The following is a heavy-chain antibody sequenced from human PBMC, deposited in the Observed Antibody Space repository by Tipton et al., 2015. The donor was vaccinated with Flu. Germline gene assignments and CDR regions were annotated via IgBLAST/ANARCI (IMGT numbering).Heavy chain of an antibody. J-gene: IGHJ6*02. D-gene: IGHD6-13*01. V-gene: IGHV3-13*01. Sequence: SLRLSCAASGFTFSSYDMHWVRQTTGEGLQWVSGIDSAGDTHYLDSVKGRFTISRDNAKNSLYLQMNSLRAGDTAVYFCARGPLPDSNWYNGMDVWGQGTTVTVSS. CDR1: GFTFSSYD. CDR3: ARGPLPDSNWYNGMDV. CDR2: IDSAGDT.